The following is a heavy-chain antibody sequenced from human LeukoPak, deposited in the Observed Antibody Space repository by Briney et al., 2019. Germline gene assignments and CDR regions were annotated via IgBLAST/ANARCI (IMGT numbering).Heavy chain of an antibody. V-gene: IGHV3-23*01. CDR1: GFTFSSYA. D-gene: IGHD3-10*01. J-gene: IGHJ4*02. Sequence: TGGSLRLSCAASGFTFSSYAMSWVRQAPGKGLEWVSAISGSGGSTYYADSVKGRFTISRDNSKYTLYLQMNSLRAEDTAVYYCARHYYGSGIPENFDYWGQGTLVTVSS. CDR3: ARHYYGSGIPENFDY. CDR2: ISGSGGST.